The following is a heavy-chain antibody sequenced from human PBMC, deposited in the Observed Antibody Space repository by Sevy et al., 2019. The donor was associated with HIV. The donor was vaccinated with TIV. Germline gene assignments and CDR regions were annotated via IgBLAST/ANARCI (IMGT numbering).Heavy chain of an antibody. V-gene: IGHV3-21*01. CDR1: GFTFSSYS. CDR2: ISSSSNYI. J-gene: IGHJ6*02. D-gene: IGHD3-3*01. CDR3: ARGEVNYDSLIPIRTEGGYYYGMDV. Sequence: GGSLRLSCAASGFTFSSYSLNWVRQAPGKGLEWVSSISSSSNYIYYADSVKGRFTISRDNAKNSLYLQMNSLRAEEKAVYYCARGEVNYDSLIPIRTEGGYYYGMDVWGQGTTVTVSS.